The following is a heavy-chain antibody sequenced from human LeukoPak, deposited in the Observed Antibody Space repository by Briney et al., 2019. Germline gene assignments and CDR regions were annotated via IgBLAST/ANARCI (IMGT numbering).Heavy chain of an antibody. CDR2: IYSGGST. Sequence: QAGGSLRLSCAASGFTVSSNYMSWVRQAPGKGLEWVSVIYSGGSTYYADSVKGRFTISTDNSKNTLYLQMNSLRAEDTAVYYCAREISRTGAFDIWGQGTMVTVSS. CDR1: GFTVSSNY. CDR3: AREISRTGAFDI. J-gene: IGHJ3*02. D-gene: IGHD3-3*02. V-gene: IGHV3-53*05.